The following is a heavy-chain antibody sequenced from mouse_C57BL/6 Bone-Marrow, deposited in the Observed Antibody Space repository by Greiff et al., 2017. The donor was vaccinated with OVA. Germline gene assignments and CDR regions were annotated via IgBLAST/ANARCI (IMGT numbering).Heavy chain of an antibody. CDR1: GYTFTDYY. CDR2: IFPGSGST. J-gene: IGHJ4*01. D-gene: IGHD2-4*01. CDR3: ARSGITTLYYYAMDY. V-gene: IGHV1-75*01. Sequence: QVQLQQSGPELVKPGASVKISCKASGYTFTDYYINWVKQRPGQGLEWIGWIFPGSGSTYYNEKFKGKATLTVDKSSSTAYMLLSSLTSEDSAVYFCARSGITTLYYYAMDYWGQGTSVTVSS.